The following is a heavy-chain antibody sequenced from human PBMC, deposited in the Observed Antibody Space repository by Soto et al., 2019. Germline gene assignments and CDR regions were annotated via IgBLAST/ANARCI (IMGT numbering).Heavy chain of an antibody. Sequence: QVQLVESGGGVVQPGRSLRLSCAASGFTFSTYTMHWVRQAPGKGLQWVAFISHDGSNKYYADSVKGRFIISRDNSRNTLYLQMTSLRAEDTALYYCARVGEAWSDDFRSGYYQQFDYWGQGTLVTVSS. J-gene: IGHJ4*02. V-gene: IGHV3-30*04. D-gene: IGHD3-3*01. CDR1: GFTFSTYT. CDR2: ISHDGSNK. CDR3: ARVGEAWSDDFRSGYYQQFDY.